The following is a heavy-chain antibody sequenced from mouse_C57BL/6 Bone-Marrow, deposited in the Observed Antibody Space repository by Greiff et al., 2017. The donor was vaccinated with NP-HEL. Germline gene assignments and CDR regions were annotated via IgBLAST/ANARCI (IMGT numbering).Heavy chain of an antibody. V-gene: IGHV14-3*02. J-gene: IGHJ3*01. CDR1: GFNIKDDY. CDR3: ARAGPFAY. Sequence: VQLQQSGAELVRPGASVKLSCTASGFNIKDDYMHWVKQRPEQGLEWIGRIDPSDGYTNYNQKFKGKATLTVDTSSSTAYMQLSSLTSEGSAVYYCARAGPFAYGGRGTVVTVTA. CDR2: IDPSDGYT.